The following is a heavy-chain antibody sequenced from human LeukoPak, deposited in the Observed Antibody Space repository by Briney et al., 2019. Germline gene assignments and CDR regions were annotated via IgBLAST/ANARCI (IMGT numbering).Heavy chain of an antibody. CDR3: ARGPYFRIAAAGSYWYFDL. J-gene: IGHJ2*01. Sequence: GASVKVSCKASGYTFTSYGISWVRQAPGQGLEWMGWISAYNGNTNYAQKLQGRVTMTTDTSTSTAYMELRSLRSDDTAVYYCARGPYFRIAAAGSYWYFDLWGRGTLVTVSS. CDR1: GYTFTSYG. D-gene: IGHD6-13*01. V-gene: IGHV1-18*01. CDR2: ISAYNGNT.